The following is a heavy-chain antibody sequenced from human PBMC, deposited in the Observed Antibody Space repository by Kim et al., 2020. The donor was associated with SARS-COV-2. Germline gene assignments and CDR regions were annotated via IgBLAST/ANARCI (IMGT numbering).Heavy chain of an antibody. D-gene: IGHD5-12*01. J-gene: IGHJ4*02. V-gene: IGHV1-24*01. CDR2: FDPEDGET. CDR3: ATLHSGYEIQNFDY. Sequence: ASVKVSCKVSGYTLTELSMHWVRQAPGKGLEWMGGFDPEDGETIYAQKFQGRVTMTEDTSTDTAYMELSSLRSEDTAVYYCATLHSGYEIQNFDYWGQGTLVTVSS. CDR1: GYTLTELS.